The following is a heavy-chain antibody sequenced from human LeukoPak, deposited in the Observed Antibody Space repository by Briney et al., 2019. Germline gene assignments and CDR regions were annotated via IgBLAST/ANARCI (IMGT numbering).Heavy chain of an antibody. CDR2: ISSTGGNT. CDR3: AKYYYTSGSDVFDI. V-gene: IGHV3-23*01. CDR1: GFTFSTYA. J-gene: IGHJ3*02. D-gene: IGHD3-10*01. Sequence: GGSLRLSCAASGFTFSTYALTWVRQAPGKGLEWVSAISSTGGNTYYADSVKGRFTISRDNSKNALYLQMNSLRAEDTAVYYCAKYYYTSGSDVFDIWGQGTMVTVSS.